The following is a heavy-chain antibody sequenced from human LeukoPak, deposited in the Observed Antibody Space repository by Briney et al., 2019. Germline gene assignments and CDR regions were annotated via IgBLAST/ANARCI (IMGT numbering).Heavy chain of an antibody. CDR2: IYYSGST. CDR1: GGSISSYY. D-gene: IGHD3-10*01. CDR3: ARSYYYGAGSYREATFDT. Sequence: SETLSLTCTVSGGSISSYYWSWIRQPPGKGLEWIGYIYYSGSTNYNPSLKSRVTISVDTSKNQFSLKLSSVTAADTAVYYCARSYYYGAGSYREATFDTWGQETPVTVSS. J-gene: IGHJ5*01. V-gene: IGHV4-59*12.